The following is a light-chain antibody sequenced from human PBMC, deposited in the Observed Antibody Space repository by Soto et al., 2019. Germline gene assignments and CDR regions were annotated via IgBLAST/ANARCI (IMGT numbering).Light chain of an antibody. J-gene: IGKJ1*01. CDR2: WAS. CDR1: QSILYSSNNKNY. Sequence: IVMTQSPDSLAVSLGERATINCNSSQSILYSSNNKNYLAWFQQRPGQPPRLLLYWASTRESGVPDRFSGSGSGTDFTLTISSLQAEDAAVYYCQQYKSYSPTFGRGTKVEIK. CDR3: QQYKSYSPT. V-gene: IGKV4-1*01.